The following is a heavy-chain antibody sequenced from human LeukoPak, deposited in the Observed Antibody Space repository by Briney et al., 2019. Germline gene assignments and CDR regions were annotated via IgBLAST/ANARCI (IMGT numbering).Heavy chain of an antibody. J-gene: IGHJ6*02. D-gene: IGHD2-2*01. CDR3: ASTVNCSNTTCYVAYYYGMDV. Sequence: PSETLSLTCTVSGGSISSSRYYWGWIRQPPGKGLEWIGTIYYSGSTYYNPSLKSRLTISVDTSKNRFSLKLSSVTAADTAVYYCASTVNCSNTTCYVAYYYGMDVWGQGTTVTVSS. CDR2: IYYSGST. CDR1: GGSISSSRYY. V-gene: IGHV4-39*01.